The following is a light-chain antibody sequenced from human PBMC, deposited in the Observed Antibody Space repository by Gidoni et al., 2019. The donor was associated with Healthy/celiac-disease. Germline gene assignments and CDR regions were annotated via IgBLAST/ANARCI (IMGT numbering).Light chain of an antibody. CDR3: QSYDSSHHVV. J-gene: IGLJ2*01. CDR2: EDN. V-gene: IGLV6-57*01. Sequence: NFFPYPPHPVSESPGKTVTISRTRSSGNIASNYVQWYQQRPGSSPTTVIYEDNQRPSGVPDRFSGSIDSSSNSASLTISGLKTEDEADYYCQSYDSSHHVVFGGGTKLTVL. CDR1: SGNIASNY.